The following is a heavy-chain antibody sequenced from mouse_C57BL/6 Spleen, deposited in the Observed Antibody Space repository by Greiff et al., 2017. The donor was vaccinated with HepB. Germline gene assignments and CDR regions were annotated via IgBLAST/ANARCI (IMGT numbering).Heavy chain of an antibody. V-gene: IGHV5-17*01. Sequence: EVQLQQSGGGLVKPGGSLKLSCAASGFTFSDYGMHWVRQAPEKGLEWVAYISSGSSTIYYADTVKGRFTISRDNAKNTLFLQMTSLRSEDTAMYYCARDWERVYFDYWGQGTTLTVSS. CDR2: ISSGSSTI. CDR3: ARDWERVYFDY. J-gene: IGHJ2*01. CDR1: GFTFSDYG. D-gene: IGHD4-1*01.